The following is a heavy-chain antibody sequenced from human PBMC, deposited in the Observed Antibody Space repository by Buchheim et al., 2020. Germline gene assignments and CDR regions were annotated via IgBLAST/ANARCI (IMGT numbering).Heavy chain of an antibody. J-gene: IGHJ4*02. CDR3: AREKAGYCSGGSCYEGRYFDY. CDR2: IYHSGST. Sequence: QLQLQESGSGLVTPSQTLSLTCAVSGGSISSGGYSWSWIRQPPGKGLEWIGYIYHSGSTYYNPSLKSRVTISVDRSKNQFSLKLSSVTAADTAVYYCAREKAGYCSGGSCYEGRYFDYWGQGTL. D-gene: IGHD2-15*01. CDR1: GGSISSGGYS. V-gene: IGHV4-30-2*01.